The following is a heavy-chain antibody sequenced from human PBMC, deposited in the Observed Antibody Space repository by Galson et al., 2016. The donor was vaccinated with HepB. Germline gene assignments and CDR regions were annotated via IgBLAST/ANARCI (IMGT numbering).Heavy chain of an antibody. Sequence: SLRLSCAASGFTFNTYGMNWVRQAPGKGLEWISFISSSSDIIHYADSVKGRFTISRDNAKNALYLQMHSLRVEDTAVYYCARQGSPTTREYFQHWGHGTMVTVSS. CDR3: ARQGSPTTREYFQH. J-gene: IGHJ3*01. CDR2: ISSSSDII. CDR1: GFTFNTYG. V-gene: IGHV3-48*01. D-gene: IGHD2-2*01.